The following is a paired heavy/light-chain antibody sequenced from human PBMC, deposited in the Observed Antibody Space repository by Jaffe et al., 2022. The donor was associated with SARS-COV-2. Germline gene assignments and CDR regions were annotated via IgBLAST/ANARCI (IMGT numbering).Heavy chain of an antibody. CDR3: GREPYDSYYYAMDV. CDR1: GFSVSKFF. J-gene: IGHJ6*02. V-gene: IGHV3-53*01. Sequence: EVQLVESGGGLVQPGGSHRLACEASGFSVSKFFMSWVRQAPGQGLEWVSTIFAGGSTYYADSVKGRFSISRDNSKNTLYLQMNSLRADDTAVYYCGREPYDSYYYAMDVWGQGATVIVSS. D-gene: IGHD5-12*01. CDR2: IFAGGST.
Light chain of an antibody. CDR1: RTISGY. V-gene: IGKV1-39*01. J-gene: IGKJ2*01. CDR3: QQSYTEPRT. Sequence: DIQMTQSPSSLSASVGDRVTITCRASRTISGYLNWYQQKPGKAPKLLVYAISHLQSGVPPRFTGSGSGTSFTLTISGLQPEDFATYYCQQSYTEPRTFGRGTKLEIK. CDR2: AIS.